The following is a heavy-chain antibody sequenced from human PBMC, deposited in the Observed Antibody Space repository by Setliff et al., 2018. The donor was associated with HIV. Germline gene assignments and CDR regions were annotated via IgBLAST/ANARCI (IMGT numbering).Heavy chain of an antibody. V-gene: IGHV4-34*01. J-gene: IGHJ4*02. CDR1: GGSFSGYY. Sequence: PPDTPPPTCAVYGGSFSGYYWSWIRQPPGKGLEWIGEINHSGSTNYNMSLWSRVTISLDASRNQFSLELISVTAADTAVYYCAGGPGTTSIDYWAQGTLVTVSS. D-gene: IGHD1-26*01. CDR2: INHSGST. CDR3: AGGPGTTSIDY.